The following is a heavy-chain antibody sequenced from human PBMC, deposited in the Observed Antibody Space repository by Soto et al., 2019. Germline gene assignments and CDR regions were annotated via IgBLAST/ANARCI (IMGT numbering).Heavy chain of an antibody. CDR1: GFTFSSYA. CDR2: ISGSGGST. V-gene: IGHV3-23*01. Sequence: GGSLRLSCAASGFTFSSYAMSWVRQAPGKGLEWVSAISGSGGSTYYADSVKGRFTISRDNSKNTLYLQMNSLRAEDTAVYYCATGPGLSSQPLSLDYWGQGTRVTVSS. D-gene: IGHD2-2*01. J-gene: IGHJ4*02. CDR3: ATGPGLSSQPLSLDY.